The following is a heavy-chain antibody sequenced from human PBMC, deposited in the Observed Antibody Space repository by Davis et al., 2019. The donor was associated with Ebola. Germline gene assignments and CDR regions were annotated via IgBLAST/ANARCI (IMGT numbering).Heavy chain of an antibody. J-gene: IGHJ6*04. CDR3: AREAIAASGGIYYYAMDV. D-gene: IGHD6-13*01. CDR1: GFTFSSYG. CDR2: IWYDGSNK. V-gene: IGHV3-33*01. Sequence: GGSLRLSCAASGFTFSSYGMHWVRQAPGKGLEWVAVIWYDGSNKYYADSVKGRFTISRDNSKNTLYLQMNSLRDEDTAVYYCAREAIAASGGIYYYAMDVWGKGTTVTVSS.